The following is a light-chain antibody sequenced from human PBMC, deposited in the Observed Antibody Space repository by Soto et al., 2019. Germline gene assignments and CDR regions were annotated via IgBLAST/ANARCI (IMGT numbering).Light chain of an antibody. V-gene: IGKV3-15*01. J-gene: IGKJ2*01. CDR1: QSINSE. CDR3: QQGHNWPLT. CDR2: GAS. Sequence: EIVMTQSPATLSLSPGERAALSCRASQSINSELAWYQQKPGQPPRLLIYGASTRATGVPARFTGSESGSEFTLNISGLQSEDFAVYYGQQGHNWPLTFGQGTRLEI.